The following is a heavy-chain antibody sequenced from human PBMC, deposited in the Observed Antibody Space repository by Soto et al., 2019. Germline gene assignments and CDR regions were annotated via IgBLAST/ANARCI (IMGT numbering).Heavy chain of an antibody. J-gene: IGHJ5*02. CDR2: IIPIFGTA. Sequence: QMQLVQSGAEVKKPGSSVKVSCNASGGTFSSYAISWVRQAPGQGLEWMGGIIPIFGTANYAQKFQGRVTITADESTSTAYMELSSLRAEDTAVYYCARIRNRGYDKNWFDPWGQGTLVTVSS. D-gene: IGHD5-12*01. CDR1: GGTFSSYA. CDR3: ARIRNRGYDKNWFDP. V-gene: IGHV1-69*01.